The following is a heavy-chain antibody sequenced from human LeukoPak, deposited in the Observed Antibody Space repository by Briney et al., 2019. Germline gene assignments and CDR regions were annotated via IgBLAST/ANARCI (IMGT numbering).Heavy chain of an antibody. V-gene: IGHV3-7*01. CDR1: GFTFSSYW. CDR2: IKQDGSEK. D-gene: IGHD2-8*01. J-gene: IGHJ4*02. Sequence: PGRSLRLSCAASGFTFSSYWMSWVRQAPGKGLEWVANIKQDGSEKYYVDSVKGRFTISRDNAKNSLYLQMNSLRAEDTAVYYCARELGVVFSYYFDYWGQGTLVTVSS. CDR3: ARELGVVFSYYFDY.